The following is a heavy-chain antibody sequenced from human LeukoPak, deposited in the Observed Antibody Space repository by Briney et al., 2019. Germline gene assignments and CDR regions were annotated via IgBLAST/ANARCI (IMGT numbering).Heavy chain of an antibody. CDR3: ALRPYDSSGYFVY. V-gene: IGHV3-23*01. D-gene: IGHD3-22*01. CDR2: ISGSGGST. Sequence: GGSLRLSCAASGFTFSSYTMSWVRQAPGKGLEWVSAISGSGGSTYYADSVKGRFTISRDNSKNTLYLQMNSLRAEDTAVYYCALRPYDSSGYFVYWGQGTLVTVSS. CDR1: GFTFSSYT. J-gene: IGHJ4*02.